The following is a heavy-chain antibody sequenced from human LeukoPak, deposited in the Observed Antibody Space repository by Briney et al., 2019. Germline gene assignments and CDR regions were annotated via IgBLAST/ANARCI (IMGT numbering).Heavy chain of an antibody. V-gene: IGHV4-61*02. CDR2: IYTSGST. CDR1: GGSISSGSYY. J-gene: IGHJ6*03. D-gene: IGHD2-2*01. Sequence: PSETLSLTCTVSGGSISSGSYYWSWIRQPAGKGLEWIGRIYTSGSTNYNPSLKSRVTISVDTSKNQFSLKLSSVTAADTAVYYCARGRVPAVHYYYYYYMDVWGKGTTVTVSS. CDR3: ARGRVPAVHYYYYYYMDV.